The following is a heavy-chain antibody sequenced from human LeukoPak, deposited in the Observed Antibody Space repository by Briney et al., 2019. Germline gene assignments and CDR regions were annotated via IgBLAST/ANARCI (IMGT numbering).Heavy chain of an antibody. CDR2: ISYDGSNK. J-gene: IGHJ4*02. CDR1: GFTFSSYG. CDR3: AKDGGFGDPLPWGY. D-gene: IGHD3-10*01. Sequence: GRSLRLSCAASGFTFSSYGMHWVRQAPGKGLEWVAVISYDGSNKYYADSVKGRFTISRDNSKNTLYLQMNSLRAEDTAVYYCAKDGGFGDPLPWGYWGQGTLVTVSS. V-gene: IGHV3-30*18.